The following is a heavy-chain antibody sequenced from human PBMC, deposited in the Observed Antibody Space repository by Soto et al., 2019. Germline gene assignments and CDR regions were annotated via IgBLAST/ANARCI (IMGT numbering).Heavy chain of an antibody. CDR1: GVSLNTADTW. V-gene: IGHV4-30-4*01. CDR2: YHSGGST. D-gene: IGHD1-1*01. CDR3: VRSRQMESGNDYGLDV. J-gene: IGHJ6*02. Sequence: QVQLQESGSGLVKTSQSLSLTCTVSGVSLNTADTWWSWIRQSPGKGLEFIGYYHSGGSTYYDASLRSLVIISADTSNSQFSLKLSSVTVADTAVYFCVRSRQMESGNDYGLDVWGQGTTVTVSS.